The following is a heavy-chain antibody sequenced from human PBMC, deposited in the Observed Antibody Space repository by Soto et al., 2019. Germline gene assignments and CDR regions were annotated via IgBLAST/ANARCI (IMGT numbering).Heavy chain of an antibody. Sequence: EVQLVESGGGLVQPGGSLRLSCAASGFSFSASPMNWVRQAPGKGLEWLSYISGSSNTIHYADSVEGRFTISRDNAGNSLYLQMNSLRDEDTAVYCCARTRTPYDSWRGYYPHDFHSWGQGTLVTVSS. CDR1: GFSFSASP. V-gene: IGHV3-48*02. J-gene: IGHJ4*02. CDR2: ISGSSNTI. D-gene: IGHD3-3*01. CDR3: ARTRTPYDSWRGYYPHDFHS.